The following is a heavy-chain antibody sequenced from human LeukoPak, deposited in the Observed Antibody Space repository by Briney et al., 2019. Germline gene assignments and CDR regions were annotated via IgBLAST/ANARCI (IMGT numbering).Heavy chain of an antibody. Sequence: ASVKVSCKASGGTFSSYAISWVRQAPGQGLEWMGGIIPIFGTANYAQKFQGRVTITTDESTSTAYMELSSLRSADTAVYYCARGVTMIGSVYWGQGTLVTVSS. CDR3: ARGVTMIGSVY. CDR1: GGTFSSYA. V-gene: IGHV1-69*05. J-gene: IGHJ4*02. D-gene: IGHD3-22*01. CDR2: IIPIFGTA.